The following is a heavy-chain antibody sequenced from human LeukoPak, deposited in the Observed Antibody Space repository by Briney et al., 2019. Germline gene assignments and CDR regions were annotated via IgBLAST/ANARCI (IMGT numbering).Heavy chain of an antibody. J-gene: IGHJ6*03. CDR2: ISYDGSNK. CDR1: GFTFSSYG. D-gene: IGHD6-13*01. CDR3: AKETWYSSSWSTDYYYYMDV. Sequence: GGSLRLSCAASGFTFSSYGMHWVRQAPGKGLEWVAVISYDGSNKYYADSVKGRFTISRDNSKNTLYLQMNSLRAEDTAVYYCAKETWYSSSWSTDYYYYMDVWGKGTTVTVSS. V-gene: IGHV3-30*18.